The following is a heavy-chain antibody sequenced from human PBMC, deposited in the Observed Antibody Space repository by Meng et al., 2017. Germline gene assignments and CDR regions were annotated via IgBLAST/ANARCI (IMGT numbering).Heavy chain of an antibody. CDR2: INSDGSST. Sequence: EGQLVESGGGLVQPGVSLRLSCAAPGFTFSSYWMHWVRQAPGKGLVWVSRINSDGSSTSYADSMKGQFTISRDNAKNTLYLQMNSLRPEDTAVYYCLDEAPRSDYWGQGTLVTVSS. J-gene: IGHJ4*02. V-gene: IGHV3/OR16-13*01. CDR3: LDEAPRSDY. D-gene: IGHD1-1*01. CDR1: GFTFSSYW.